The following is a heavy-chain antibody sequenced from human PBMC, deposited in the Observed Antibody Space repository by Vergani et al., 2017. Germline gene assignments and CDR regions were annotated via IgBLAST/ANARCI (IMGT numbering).Heavy chain of an antibody. CDR3: ARDLEPTGSYGMDV. V-gene: IGHV3-21*01. Sequence: EVQLVESGGGLVKPGGSLRLSCVASGFTFSSYTMNWVRQAPGKGLEWVSSISSRSSYIFYADSVKGRFTISRDNAWNSLYLQMNSLRAEDTALYYCARDLEPTGSYGMDVWGQGP. CDR1: GFTFSSYT. D-gene: IGHD4-11*01. J-gene: IGHJ6*02. CDR2: ISSRSSYI.